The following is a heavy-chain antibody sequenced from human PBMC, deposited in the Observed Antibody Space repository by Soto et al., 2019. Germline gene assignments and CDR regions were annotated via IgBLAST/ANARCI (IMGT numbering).Heavy chain of an antibody. CDR1: GFTFNTFA. CDR3: ARDRGGALDS. V-gene: IGHV3-23*01. D-gene: IGHD2-15*01. CDR2: LSGSGSLS. J-gene: IGHJ4*02. Sequence: EVLLLESGGGLVQPGGSLRLSCAASGFTFNTFAMTWVRQAPGKGLEWVSALSGSGSLSYYADSVKGRFTIARDNSKNTLYLQMNSLRVDETAGYFCARDRGGALDSWGQGTLVTVSS.